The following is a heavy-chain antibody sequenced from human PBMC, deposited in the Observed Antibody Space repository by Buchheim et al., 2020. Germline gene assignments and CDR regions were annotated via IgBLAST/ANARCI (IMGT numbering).Heavy chain of an antibody. V-gene: IGHV3-30-3*01. Sequence: QVQLVESGGGVVQPGRSLGLSCAASGFTFRSYVMHWVRQAPGKGLEWVAVISSGGSNKNYADSVRGRFTISRDDSKNTVYLQMNSLRAEDTAVYYCARGNYYDFWTGFSYYFYSMDVWGQGTT. CDR2: ISSGGSNK. CDR3: ARGNYYDFWTGFSYYFYSMDV. J-gene: IGHJ6*02. CDR1: GFTFRSYV. D-gene: IGHD3-3*01.